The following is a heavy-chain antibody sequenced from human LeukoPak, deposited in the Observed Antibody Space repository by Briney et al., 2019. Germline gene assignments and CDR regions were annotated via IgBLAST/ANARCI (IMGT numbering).Heavy chain of an antibody. V-gene: IGHV3-7*01. J-gene: IGHJ4*02. D-gene: IGHD5-18*01. CDR2: IKEDGSEK. CDR1: GFTFSSYS. Sequence: GRSLRLSCAASGFTFSSYSMSWVRQTPGKGLEWVANIKEDGSEKYHLDAVKGRFTISRDNAKNSLYLQMNSLRAEDTAVYYCARAYSGYTYGYHYWGQGTLVTVSS. CDR3: ARAYSGYTYGYHY.